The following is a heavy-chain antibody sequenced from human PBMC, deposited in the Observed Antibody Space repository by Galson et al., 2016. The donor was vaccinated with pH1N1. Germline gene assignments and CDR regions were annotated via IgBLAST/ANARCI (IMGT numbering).Heavy chain of an antibody. V-gene: IGHV3-30*12. Sequence: SLRLSSAASGFTFSSCGIYWVRQAPGKGLEWVGNILYNGNDKYYADSVKGRFTISRDSSMTTVHLQMISVTVEDTAVYFCVRDESGYGDSFPDVFDIWGQGTMVTVSS. CDR2: ILYNGNDK. CDR3: VRDESGYGDSFPDVFDI. D-gene: IGHD4-17*01. J-gene: IGHJ3*02. CDR1: GFTFSSCG.